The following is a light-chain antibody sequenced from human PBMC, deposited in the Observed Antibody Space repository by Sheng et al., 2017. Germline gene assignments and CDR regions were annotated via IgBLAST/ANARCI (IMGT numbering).Light chain of an antibody. CDR1: QSVSSN. CDR2: GAS. J-gene: IGKJ1*01. V-gene: IGKV3-15*01. Sequence: EIVMTQSPATLSLSPGERATLSCRASQSVSSNVAWYQQKPGLAPRLLIYGASSRATGFPARLSGSGSVTEFTLTISSLQSEDFAVYYCQQYGSSPRTFGQGTKVEIK. CDR3: QQYGSSPRT.